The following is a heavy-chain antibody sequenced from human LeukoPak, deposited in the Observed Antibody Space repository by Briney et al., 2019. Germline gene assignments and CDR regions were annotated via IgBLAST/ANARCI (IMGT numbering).Heavy chain of an antibody. J-gene: IGHJ4*02. Sequence: ASVKVSCKASGYTFTGYYMHWVRQAPGQGLEWMGRINPDSGGTNYAQKFQGRVTMTRDTSISTAYVELSRLRSDDMAVYYCARFPITIFGVGTYYFDYWGQGTLVTVSS. CDR2: INPDSGGT. CDR3: ARFPITIFGVGTYYFDY. V-gene: IGHV1-2*06. CDR1: GYTFTGYY. D-gene: IGHD3-3*01.